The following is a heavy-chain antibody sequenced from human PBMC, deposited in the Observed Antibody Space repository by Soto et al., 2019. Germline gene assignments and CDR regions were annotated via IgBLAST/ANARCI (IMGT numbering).Heavy chain of an antibody. J-gene: IGHJ4*02. V-gene: IGHV4-39*07. CDR2: IYYSGST. D-gene: IGHD1-26*01. Sequence: PSETLSLTCTVSGGSIRSYYWGWIRQPPGKGLEWIGSIYYSGSTYYNPSLKSRVTISVDTSKNQFSLKLSSVTAADTAVYYCARVFSGSYSHYWGQGTLVTVSS. CDR1: GGSIRSYY. CDR3: ARVFSGSYSHY.